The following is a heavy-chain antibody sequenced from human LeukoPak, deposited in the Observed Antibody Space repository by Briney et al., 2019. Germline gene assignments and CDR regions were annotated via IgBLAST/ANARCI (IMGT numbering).Heavy chain of an antibody. CDR1: GGSISSYY. CDR3: AKNGYSYGPFDY. CDR2: IYYSGST. J-gene: IGHJ4*02. D-gene: IGHD5-18*01. V-gene: IGHV4-59*01. Sequence: SETLSLTCTVSGGSISSYYWSWIRQPPGKGLEWIGYIYYSGSTNYNPSLKSRVTISVDTSKNQFSLKPSSVTAADTAVYYCAKNGYSYGPFDYWGQGTLVTVSS.